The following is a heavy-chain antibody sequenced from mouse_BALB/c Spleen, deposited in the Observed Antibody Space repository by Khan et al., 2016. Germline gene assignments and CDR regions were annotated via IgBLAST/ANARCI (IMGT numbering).Heavy chain of an antibody. J-gene: IGHJ2*01. CDR1: GYTFTTYW. CDR2: INPETGYT. CDR3: ASAGDYGLFDY. D-gene: IGHD1-1*02. V-gene: IGHV1-7*01. Sequence: QVQLQQSGAELAKPGASVKMSCKASGYTFTTYWMHWVKQRPGQGLEWIGYINPETGYTEYNQKFKDKATLTADKSSRTAYMQLSSLKSEDSAVYYCASAGDYGLFDYWGQGTTLTVSS.